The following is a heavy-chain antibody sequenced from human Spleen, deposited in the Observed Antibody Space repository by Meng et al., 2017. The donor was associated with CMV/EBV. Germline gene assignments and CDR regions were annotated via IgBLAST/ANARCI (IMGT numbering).Heavy chain of an antibody. Sequence: GESLKISCAASGFTFSIYEMNWVRQAPGKGLEWVSYISNTGTTIYYADSVKGRFTISRDNAKNSLYLQMNSLRAEDTAVYYCARDDTESHYYYGMDVWGQGTTVTVSS. CDR2: ISNTGTTI. V-gene: IGHV3-48*03. CDR1: GFTFSIYE. J-gene: IGHJ6*02. D-gene: IGHD5-18*01. CDR3: ARDDTESHYYYGMDV.